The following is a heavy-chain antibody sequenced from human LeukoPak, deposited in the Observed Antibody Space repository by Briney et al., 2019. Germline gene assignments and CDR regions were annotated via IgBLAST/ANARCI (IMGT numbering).Heavy chain of an antibody. J-gene: IGHJ6*03. CDR2: IYYSGST. D-gene: IGHD3-10*01. V-gene: IGHV4-39*07. Sequence: SETLSLTCTVSGGSISSSSYYWGWIRQPPGKGLEWIGSIYYSGSTNYNRSLKSRVTISVDTSQNQFSLRLSSVTAADTAVYYCARDRGHYYGSGSPYYMDVWGKGTTVTVSS. CDR3: ARDRGHYYGSGSPYYMDV. CDR1: GGSISSSSYY.